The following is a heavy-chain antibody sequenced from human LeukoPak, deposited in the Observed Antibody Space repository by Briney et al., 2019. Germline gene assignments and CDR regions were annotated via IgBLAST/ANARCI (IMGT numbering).Heavy chain of an antibody. V-gene: IGHV3-30*14. D-gene: IGHD2-21*01. CDR2: ISYDGSNK. CDR1: GFTFSSYA. Sequence: GRSLRLSCAASGFTFSSYAMHWVRQAPGKGLEWVAVISYDGSNKYYADSVKGRFTISRDNSKNTLYLQMHSLRAEDTAVYYCARHLPVGESFDYWGQGTLVTVSS. J-gene: IGHJ4*02. CDR3: ARHLPVGESFDY.